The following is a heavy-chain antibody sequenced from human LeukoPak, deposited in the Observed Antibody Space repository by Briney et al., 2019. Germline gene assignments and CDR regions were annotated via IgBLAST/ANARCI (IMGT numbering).Heavy chain of an antibody. Sequence: PSETLSLTCTVSGGSISSYYWSWIRQPPGKGLEWIGYIYYSGSTNYNPSLKSRVTISVDTSKNQFSLKLSSVTAADTAVYYCARDLGSGYYYLVYWGQGTPVIVSS. CDR3: ARDLGSGYYYLVY. CDR1: GGSISSYY. CDR2: IYYSGST. J-gene: IGHJ4*02. D-gene: IGHD3-22*01. V-gene: IGHV4-59*01.